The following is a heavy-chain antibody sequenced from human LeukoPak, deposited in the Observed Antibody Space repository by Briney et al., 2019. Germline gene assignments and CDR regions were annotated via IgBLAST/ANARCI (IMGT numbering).Heavy chain of an antibody. CDR2: ISAYSGNT. Sequence: ASVKVSCKASGYTFTSYGIGWVRQAPGQGLEWMGWISAYSGNTDYAQRLQGRITMTTDTPTSTAYMELRSLRSDDTAVYYCARDLTSSWKYGEIDFWGQGTRVTVSS. V-gene: IGHV1-18*01. J-gene: IGHJ4*02. CDR1: GYTFTSYG. CDR3: ARDLTSSWKYGEIDF. D-gene: IGHD1-7*01.